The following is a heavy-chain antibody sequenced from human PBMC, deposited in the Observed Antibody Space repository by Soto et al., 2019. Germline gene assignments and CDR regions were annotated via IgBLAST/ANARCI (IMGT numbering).Heavy chain of an antibody. CDR3: ARGRRPAAMLVIGYMDV. J-gene: IGHJ6*03. CDR2: IYYSGST. V-gene: IGHV4-31*03. D-gene: IGHD2-2*01. Sequence: SLTCTVSGGSISSGGYYWSWIRQHPGKGLEWIGYIYYSGSTYYNPSLKSRVTISVDTSKNQFSLKLSSVTAADTAVYYCARGRRPAAMLVIGYMDVWGKGTTVTVSS. CDR1: GGSISSGGYY.